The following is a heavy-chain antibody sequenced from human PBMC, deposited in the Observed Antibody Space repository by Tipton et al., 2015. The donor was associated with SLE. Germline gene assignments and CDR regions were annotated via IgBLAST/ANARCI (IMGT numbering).Heavy chain of an antibody. D-gene: IGHD5-24*01. J-gene: IGHJ5*02. V-gene: IGHV4-59*01. CDR1: GGSISYYY. CDR3: ARDQEMASGENRFDP. Sequence: TLSLTCTVSGGSISYYYWSWIRQPPGKGLEWIGCMHSSGSAAYNSSLKSRITILVDTSKRQISLKLSSVTAADTAVYYCARDQEMASGENRFDPWGQGTLVTVSS. CDR2: MHSSGSA.